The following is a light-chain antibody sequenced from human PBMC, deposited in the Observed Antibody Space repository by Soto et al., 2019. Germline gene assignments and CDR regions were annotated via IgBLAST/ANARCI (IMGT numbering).Light chain of an antibody. Sequence: DIVMTQSPDSLAVSLGDRATINCKSSQSLLYSSRNKNYLAWYQQKSGQPPKLLIYWASTRESGVPDRFSGSGSGTDFSLTISSLQAEDVAVYYCQQNYSPPWTFGQGTKVEIK. CDR1: QSLLYSSRNKNY. J-gene: IGKJ1*01. V-gene: IGKV4-1*01. CDR3: QQNYSPPWT. CDR2: WAS.